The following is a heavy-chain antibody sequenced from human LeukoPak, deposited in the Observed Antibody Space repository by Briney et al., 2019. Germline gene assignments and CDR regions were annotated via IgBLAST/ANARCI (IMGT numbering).Heavy chain of an antibody. V-gene: IGHV4-61*02. CDR3: ARETVDLGRPLDY. Sequence: SETLSLTCTVSGASISSGSYYWGWIRQPAGKGLEWIGRIYISGITNCNPSLKSRVTMSVDTSKNQFSLNLSSVTAADTAVYYCARETVDLGRPLDYWGQGTLVTVSS. D-gene: IGHD1-1*01. CDR1: GASISSGSYY. CDR2: IYISGIT. J-gene: IGHJ4*02.